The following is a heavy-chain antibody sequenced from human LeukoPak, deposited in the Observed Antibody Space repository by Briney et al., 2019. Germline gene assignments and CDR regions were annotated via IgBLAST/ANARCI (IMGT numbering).Heavy chain of an antibody. Sequence: PSETLSLTCTVSGGSISSYYWSWIRQPPGKGLEWIGYIYYSGSTNYNPSLKSRVTISVDTSKNQFSLKLSSVTAADTAVYYCAREESYGVHAGWGQGTLVTVSS. V-gene: IGHV4-59*01. D-gene: IGHD4-17*01. J-gene: IGHJ4*02. CDR1: GGSISSYY. CDR3: AREESYGVHAG. CDR2: IYYSGST.